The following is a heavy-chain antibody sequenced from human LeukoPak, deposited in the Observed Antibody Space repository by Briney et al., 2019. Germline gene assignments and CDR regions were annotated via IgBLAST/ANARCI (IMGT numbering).Heavy chain of an antibody. D-gene: IGHD6-6*01. Sequence: GESLKISCKGSGYSFTSYWISWVRQMPGKGLEWMGRIDPSDSYTNYSPSFQGHVTISADKSISTAYLQWSSLKASDTAMYYCARLIGVSSSGGDYYYYGMDVWGQGTTVTVSS. V-gene: IGHV5-10-1*01. CDR3: ARLIGVSSSGGDYYYYGMDV. CDR2: IDPSDSYT. CDR1: GYSFTSYW. J-gene: IGHJ6*02.